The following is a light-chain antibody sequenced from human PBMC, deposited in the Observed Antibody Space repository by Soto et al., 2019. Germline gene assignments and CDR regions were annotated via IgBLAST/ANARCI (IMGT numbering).Light chain of an antibody. J-gene: IGKJ1*01. CDR1: QSISSW. V-gene: IGKV1-5*03. CDR2: KAS. CDR3: QQYNSYSWT. Sequence: DIRMTQSPSTLSASVGDRVTITCRASQSISSWLAWYQQKPGKAPKLLIYKASSLESGVPSRFSGSGSGTEVTLTISSLQPDDFATYYCQQYNSYSWTFGQGTKVEIK.